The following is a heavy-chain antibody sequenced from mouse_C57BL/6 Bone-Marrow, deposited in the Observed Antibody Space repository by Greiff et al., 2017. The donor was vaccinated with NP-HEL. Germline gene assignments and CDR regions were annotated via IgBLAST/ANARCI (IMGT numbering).Heavy chain of an antibody. J-gene: IGHJ4*01. Sequence: EVQRVESGGGLVQSGRSLRLSCATSGFTFSDFYMEWVRQAPGKGLEWIAASRNKANDYTTEYSASVKGRFIVSRDTSQSILYLQMNALRAEDTAIYYCARDARDYGSSYVDAMDYWGQGTSVTVSS. D-gene: IGHD1-1*01. V-gene: IGHV7-1*01. CDR3: ARDARDYGSSYVDAMDY. CDR1: GFTFSDFY. CDR2: SRNKANDYTT.